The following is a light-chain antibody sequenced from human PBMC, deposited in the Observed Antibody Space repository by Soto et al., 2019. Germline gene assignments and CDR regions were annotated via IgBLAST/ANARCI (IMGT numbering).Light chain of an antibody. CDR3: QQYHSLPFT. V-gene: IGKV1-33*01. J-gene: IGKJ3*01. Sequence: DIQMTQSPSSLSASVGDRITITCQASQDISKNLIWYQQTPGKAPKFLIYEASNLERGVPSRFSGSGSGTDFTFTINSLQPEDIATYYCQQYHSLPFTFGPGTKLDIK. CDR1: QDISKN. CDR2: EAS.